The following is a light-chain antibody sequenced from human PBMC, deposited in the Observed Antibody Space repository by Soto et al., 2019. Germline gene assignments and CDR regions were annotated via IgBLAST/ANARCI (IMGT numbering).Light chain of an antibody. Sequence: QSVLTQPASVSGSPGQSITISCTGTSSDVGAYNSVSWYQQRPGEAPKLIIYDVTYRPSGVSSRFSGSKSANTASLTISGLQAEDEADYYCSFYVRGGSSPVVFGGGTKLTVL. V-gene: IGLV2-14*01. CDR2: DVT. CDR1: SSDVGAYNS. J-gene: IGLJ2*01. CDR3: SFYVRGGSSPVV.